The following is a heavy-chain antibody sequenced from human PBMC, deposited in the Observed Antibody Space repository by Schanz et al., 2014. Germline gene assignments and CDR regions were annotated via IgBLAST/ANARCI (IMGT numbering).Heavy chain of an antibody. CDR2: VNPSVRGT. V-gene: IGHV1-46*03. Sequence: QVQLVQSGAEVKKPGASVKVSCKASGYTFVSYSMHWVRQAPGQGLEWMGIVNPSVRGTHFAREFQGRVTVTSDTSTSTVYMELSGLRSEDTAVYYCAWAFDSSGYYFDYWGQGTLVTVSS. J-gene: IGHJ4*02. D-gene: IGHD3-22*01. CDR1: GYTFVSYS. CDR3: AWAFDSSGYYFDY.